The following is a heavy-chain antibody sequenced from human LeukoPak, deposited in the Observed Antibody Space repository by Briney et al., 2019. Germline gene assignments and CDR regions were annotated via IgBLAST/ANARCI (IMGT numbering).Heavy chain of an antibody. J-gene: IGHJ4*02. CDR3: ARTVYGAGSYYIS. CDR2: ISAQRGQT. V-gene: IGHV1-18*01. CDR1: GYSENFYG. Sequence: ASVKVSCKTSGYSENFYGITWVRQVAGQGLEWMGWISAQRGQTEYAPNSQDRVTMTTDTYTNTAYMELSSLRSEDTAVYYCARTVYGAGSYYISWGQGTLVTVSS. D-gene: IGHD3-10*01.